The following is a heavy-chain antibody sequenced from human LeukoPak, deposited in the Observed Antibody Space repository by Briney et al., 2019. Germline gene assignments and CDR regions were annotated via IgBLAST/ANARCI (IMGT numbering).Heavy chain of an antibody. CDR2: MNHNSGNT. Sequence: ASVKVSCKASGYTFTSYDINWVRQATGQGLEWMGWMNHNSGNTGYAQKFQGRVTMTRNTSISTAYMELSSLRSEDTAVYYCARGGDIVVVPAAMSGGYYFDYWGRGTLVTVSS. CDR3: ARGGDIVVVPAAMSGGYYFDY. CDR1: GYTFTSYD. D-gene: IGHD2-2*01. J-gene: IGHJ4*02. V-gene: IGHV1-8*01.